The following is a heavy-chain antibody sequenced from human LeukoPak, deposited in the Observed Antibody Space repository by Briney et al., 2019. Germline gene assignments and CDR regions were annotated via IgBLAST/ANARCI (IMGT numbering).Heavy chain of an antibody. D-gene: IGHD6-13*01. Sequence: PGGSLRLSCAASGFTFSSYGMHWVRQAPGKGLEWVAFIRYDGSNKYYADSVKGRFTISTDNSKNTLYLQMNSLRAEDTAVYYCATDRLAAQFYWGQGTLVTVSS. J-gene: IGHJ4*02. CDR3: ATDRLAAQFY. CDR1: GFTFSSYG. CDR2: IRYDGSNK. V-gene: IGHV3-30*02.